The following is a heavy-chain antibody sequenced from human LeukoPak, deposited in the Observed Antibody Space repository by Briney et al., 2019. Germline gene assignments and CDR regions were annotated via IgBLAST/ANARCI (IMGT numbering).Heavy chain of an antibody. Sequence: SETLSLTCTVSGGSISSYYWSWIRQPPGKGLERIGYIYYSGSTNYNPSLKGRVTISVDTSKNQFSLKLSSVTAADTAVYYCARDNPDYYGMDVLGQGTTVTVSS. CDR2: IYYSGST. CDR1: GGSISSYY. CDR3: ARDNPDYYGMDV. J-gene: IGHJ6*02. V-gene: IGHV4-59*01.